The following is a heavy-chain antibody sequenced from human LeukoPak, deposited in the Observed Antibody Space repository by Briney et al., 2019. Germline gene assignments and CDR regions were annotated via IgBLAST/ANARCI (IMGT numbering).Heavy chain of an antibody. CDR1: GGSISSSSYY. Sequence: PSETLSLTCTVSGGSISSSSYYWGWIRQPPGKGLEWIGSIYYSGSTYYNPSLKSRVTISVDTSKNQFSLKLSSVAAADTAVYYCARHHLPSMVRGVIDYYYYYGMDVWGQGTTVTVSS. D-gene: IGHD3-10*01. J-gene: IGHJ6*02. CDR2: IYYSGST. V-gene: IGHV4-39*01. CDR3: ARHHLPSMVRGVIDYYYYYGMDV.